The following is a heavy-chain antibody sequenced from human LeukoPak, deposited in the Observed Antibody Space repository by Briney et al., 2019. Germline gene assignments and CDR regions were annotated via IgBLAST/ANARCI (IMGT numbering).Heavy chain of an antibody. CDR3: TKSDPAPFDP. CDR2: IKSETDGGTT. CDR1: GFTFSNAW. V-gene: IGHV3-15*01. Sequence: AGGSLRLSCAASGFTFSNAWMSWVHQAPGKGLEWVGRIKSETDGGTTDYAAPVKGRFTISRDDSKKTLYLQMNSLKTEDTAVYYCTKSDPAPFDPWGRGTLVTVSS. J-gene: IGHJ5*02.